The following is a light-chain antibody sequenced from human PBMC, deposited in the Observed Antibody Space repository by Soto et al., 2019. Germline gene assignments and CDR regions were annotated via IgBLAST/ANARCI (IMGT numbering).Light chain of an antibody. Sequence: EIVLTQSPATLSLSPGERATLSCRASQSVSNYLAWYQQKPGQPPRLLVYDASNRATGNPGRFSGSGSGTDFTLAISSLEPEDSAVYYCQQRGNWPPVLTFGGGTKVEI. CDR2: DAS. J-gene: IGKJ4*01. CDR3: QQRGNWPPVLT. V-gene: IGKV3-11*01. CDR1: QSVSNY.